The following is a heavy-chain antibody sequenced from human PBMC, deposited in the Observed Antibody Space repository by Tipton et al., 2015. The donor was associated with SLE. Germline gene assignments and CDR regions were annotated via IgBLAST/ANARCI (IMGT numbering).Heavy chain of an antibody. CDR1: GFIFSDCY. Sequence: SLRLSCAASGFIFSDCYMSWIRQAPGKGLEWVSYISPSSGYTNYADSVKGRFTISRDNAKNSLFLQMNSLRVEDTAVYYCARADDSRSYDYYGVDVWGQGTTVTVSS. CDR3: ARADDSRSYDYYGVDV. V-gene: IGHV3-11*06. CDR2: ISPSSGYT. J-gene: IGHJ6*02. D-gene: IGHD3-10*01.